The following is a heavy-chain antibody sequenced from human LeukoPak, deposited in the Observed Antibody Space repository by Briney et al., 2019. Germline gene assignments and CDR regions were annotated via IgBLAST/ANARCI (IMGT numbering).Heavy chain of an antibody. V-gene: IGHV3-74*03. CDR1: GFTFSDYW. D-gene: IGHD6-13*01. J-gene: IGHJ4*02. CDR3: AYSSPSRSFDY. Sequence: GGSLRLSCAASGFTFSDYWMHWVRQAPGKGPVWVSRINTDGSTTKYADSVKGRFTISRDNAKNTLYLQMNSLRAEDTAVYYCAYSSPSRSFDYWGQGTLVTVSS. CDR2: INTDGSTT.